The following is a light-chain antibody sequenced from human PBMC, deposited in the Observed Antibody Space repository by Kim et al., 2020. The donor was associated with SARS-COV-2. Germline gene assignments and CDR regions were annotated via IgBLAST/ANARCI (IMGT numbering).Light chain of an antibody. CDR1: QDISNY. CDR3: QQYNNVLLT. Sequence: DIQMTQSPSSLSPSVGDRVTITCQASQDISNYLNWYQQKPGKAPKLLIYDASNLQTGVPSRFIGSGSGTDFTFTISSLQPEDIATYYCQQYNNVLLTFGGGTKVDIK. J-gene: IGKJ4*01. CDR2: DAS. V-gene: IGKV1-33*01.